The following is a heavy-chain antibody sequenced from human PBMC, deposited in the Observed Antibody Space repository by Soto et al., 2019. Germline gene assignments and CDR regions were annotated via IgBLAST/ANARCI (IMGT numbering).Heavy chain of an antibody. CDR1: GYTFTGYY. J-gene: IGHJ6*02. V-gene: IGHV1-2*02. Sequence: QVQLVQSGAEVKKPGASVKVSCKASGYTFTGYYMHWVRQAPGQGLEWMGWINPNSGGTNYAQKFQGRVTMTWDTSISTAYMELSRLRSDDTAVYYCASPGPRGYSDLDPYYYYYGMDVWGQGTTVTVSS. CDR2: INPNSGGT. D-gene: IGHD5-12*01. CDR3: ASPGPRGYSDLDPYYYYYGMDV.